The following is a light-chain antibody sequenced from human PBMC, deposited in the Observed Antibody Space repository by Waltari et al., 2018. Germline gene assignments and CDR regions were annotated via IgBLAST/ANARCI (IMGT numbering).Light chain of an antibody. V-gene: IGKV4-1*01. J-gene: IGKJ2*01. CDR1: QTVLDSSNKKNY. Sequence: DIVMTQSPDSLAVSLGERATIICKSSQTVLDSSNKKNYVAWYQQKPGQPPKLLICWASTRESGVPDRFSGSGSGTEFTLTITSLRAEDVAVYYCQQYYTTPYTFGQGTNLEIK. CDR3: QQYYTTPYT. CDR2: WAS.